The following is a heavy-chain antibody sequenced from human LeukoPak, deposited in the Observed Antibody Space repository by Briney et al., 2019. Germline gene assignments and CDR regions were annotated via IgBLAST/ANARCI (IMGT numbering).Heavy chain of an antibody. J-gene: IGHJ4*02. CDR3: ARGYGGNLGFDY. CDR1: GYTFSAYV. Sequence: ASVKVSCKASGYTFSAYVIHWVRQAPGQRFEWMGWIDADTGDTRYSQKFQGRVTITRDTSANTAYMELSSLRSEDTAVYYCARGYGGNLGFDYWGQGTLVTVSS. D-gene: IGHD4-23*01. CDR2: IDADTGDT. V-gene: IGHV1-3*01.